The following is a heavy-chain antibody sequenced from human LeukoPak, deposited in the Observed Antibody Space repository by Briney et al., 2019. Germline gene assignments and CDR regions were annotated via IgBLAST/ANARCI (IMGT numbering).Heavy chain of an antibody. CDR1: GFTFSDYN. J-gene: IGHJ4*02. Sequence: GGSLRLSCAASGFTFSDYNMIWVRQAPGKGPEWVSFIGGRSNDIFYADSVKGRFTISRDNAKNSLYLQMNSLRAEDTAVYYCTTGIAAAGILHWGQGTLVTVSS. CDR2: IGGRSNDI. CDR3: TTGIAAAGILH. V-gene: IGHV3-11*03. D-gene: IGHD6-13*01.